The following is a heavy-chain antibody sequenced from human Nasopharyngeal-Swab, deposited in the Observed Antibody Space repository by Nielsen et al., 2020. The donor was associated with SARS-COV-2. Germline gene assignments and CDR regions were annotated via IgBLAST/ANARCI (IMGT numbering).Heavy chain of an antibody. CDR3: ARPRGPVRGVNNWFDL. CDR1: GGSITNNDYY. V-gene: IGHV4-39*01. CDR2: IYHSGIT. J-gene: IGHJ5*02. D-gene: IGHD3-10*01. Sequence: SETLSLTCTVSGGSITNNDYYWGWLRQPPGKGLEWIGRIYHSGITYYNPSLESRVTISVDTSKNQFSLNLRSVTAADTAVYYCARPRGPVRGVNNWFDLWGQGALVTVSS.